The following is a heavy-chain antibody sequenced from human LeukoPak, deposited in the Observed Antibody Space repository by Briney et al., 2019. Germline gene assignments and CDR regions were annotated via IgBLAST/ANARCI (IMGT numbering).Heavy chain of an antibody. J-gene: IGHJ3*02. D-gene: IGHD6-13*01. CDR1: GGSISSSNW. CDR2: IYHSGST. CDR3: ARDRAEQQLVQGDAFDI. V-gene: IGHV4-4*02. Sequence: SGTLSLTCGVSGGSISSSNWWSWVRQPPGKGLGGIGEIYHSGSTNYNPSLKSRVTISVDKSKNQFSLKLSSVTAADTAVYYCARDRAEQQLVQGDAFDIWGQGTTVTVSS.